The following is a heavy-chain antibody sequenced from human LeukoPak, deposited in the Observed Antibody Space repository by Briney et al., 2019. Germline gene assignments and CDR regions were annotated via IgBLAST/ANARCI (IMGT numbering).Heavy chain of an antibody. D-gene: IGHD1-26*01. CDR1: GFTFRSYW. Sequence: GGSLRLSCAASGFTFRSYWMTWVRQYPGKGLEWVANIRQDGSEKYYVDSVKGRFTISRDNAKNSLYLQMNSLRAEDTAVYYCARDGELGSPADAFDIWGQGTMVTVSS. V-gene: IGHV3-7*01. CDR3: ARDGELGSPADAFDI. J-gene: IGHJ3*02. CDR2: IRQDGSEK.